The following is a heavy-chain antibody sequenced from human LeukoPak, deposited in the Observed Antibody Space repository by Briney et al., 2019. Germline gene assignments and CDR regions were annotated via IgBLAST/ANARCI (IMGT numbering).Heavy chain of an antibody. CDR2: IYTSGST. Sequence: SQTLSLTCTVSGGSISSGSYYWSWIRQPAGKGLEWIGRIYTSGSTNYNPSLKSRVTISVDTSKNQFSLRLSSVTAADTAVYYCARGEYSSSPDAFDIWGQGTMVTVSS. J-gene: IGHJ3*02. D-gene: IGHD6-6*01. CDR1: GGSISSGSYY. CDR3: ARGEYSSSPDAFDI. V-gene: IGHV4-61*02.